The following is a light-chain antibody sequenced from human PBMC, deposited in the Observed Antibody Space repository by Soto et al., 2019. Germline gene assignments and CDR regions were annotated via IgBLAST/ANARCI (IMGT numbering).Light chain of an antibody. CDR3: QHYNTYSTWT. Sequence: DIQMTQSPSTLSESVXDRVTITCRVSQSIRSWLAWYQLRPGKAPKVLIYDASSLEGGVPSRFSGSGSGTEFTLTISSLQPDDFATYYCQHYNTYSTWTFGQGTKVDI. CDR1: QSIRSW. J-gene: IGKJ1*01. CDR2: DAS. V-gene: IGKV1-5*01.